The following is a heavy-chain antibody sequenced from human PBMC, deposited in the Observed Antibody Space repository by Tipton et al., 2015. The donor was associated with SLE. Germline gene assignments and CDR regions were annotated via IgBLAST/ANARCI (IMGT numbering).Heavy chain of an antibody. CDR3: ASRPRAKDWFDP. CDR2: IYYSGGT. J-gene: IGHJ5*02. CDR1: GGSISSYY. V-gene: IGHV4-59*01. Sequence: TLSLTCTVSGGSISSYYWSWIRQPPGKGLEWIGYIYYSGGTNYNPSPKSRVTISVDTSKNQFSLKLSSVTAADTAVYYCASRPRAKDWFDPWGQGTLVTVSS.